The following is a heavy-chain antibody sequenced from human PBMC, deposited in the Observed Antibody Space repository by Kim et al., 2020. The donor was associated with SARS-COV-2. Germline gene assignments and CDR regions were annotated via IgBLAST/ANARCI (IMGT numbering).Heavy chain of an antibody. D-gene: IGHD3-3*01. J-gene: IGHJ3*02. Sequence: GGSLRLSCAASGFTFSSYSMNWVRQAPGKGLEWVSSISSSSSYIYYADSVKGRFTISRDNAKNSLYLQMNSLRAEDTAVYYCARDTSYYDFWSGYLDAFDIWGQGTMVTVSS. CDR2: ISSSSSYI. V-gene: IGHV3-21*01. CDR3: ARDTSYYDFWSGYLDAFDI. CDR1: GFTFSSYS.